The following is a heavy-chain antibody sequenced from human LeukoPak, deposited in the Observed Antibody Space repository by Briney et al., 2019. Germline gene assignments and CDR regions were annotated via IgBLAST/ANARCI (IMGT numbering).Heavy chain of an antibody. CDR3: SREGGRGSSILDYFDY. Sequence: PGGSLRLSCALSGFTFSCYIINWVRQAPGKGLEWGSSISRNCAYINYADSMEGRFTISRDNANNSLSRQMVSLRAEDTAIYYCSREGGRGSSILDYFDYWGQGMLVTVSS. CDR2: ISRNCAYI. V-gene: IGHV3-21*01. D-gene: IGHD2-15*01. CDR1: GFTFSCYI. J-gene: IGHJ4*02.